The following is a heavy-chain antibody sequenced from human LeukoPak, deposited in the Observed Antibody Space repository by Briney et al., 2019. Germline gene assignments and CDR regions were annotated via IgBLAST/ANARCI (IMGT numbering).Heavy chain of an antibody. V-gene: IGHV4-34*01. Sequence: PSETLSLTCAVYGGSLSGYYWSWIRQPPGKGLEWIGEINHSGSTNYNPSLKSRVTISVDTSKNQFSLKLSSVTAADTAVYYCAGYYYGSGSYPWGVWGKGTTVTVSS. D-gene: IGHD3-10*01. J-gene: IGHJ6*04. CDR2: INHSGST. CDR1: GGSLSGYY. CDR3: AGYYYGSGSYPWGV.